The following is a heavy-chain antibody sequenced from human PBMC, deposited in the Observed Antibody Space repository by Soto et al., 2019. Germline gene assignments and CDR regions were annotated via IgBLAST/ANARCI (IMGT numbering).Heavy chain of an antibody. V-gene: IGHV1-69*12. D-gene: IGHD5-12*01. Sequence: QVQLVQSGAEVKKPGSSVKVSCKASGGTFSNYPISWVRQAPGQGLEWMGGIIPIFGTVNYAQKFQGRVTITANESTSTAHMELSSLRPEDTAVYSCARGNHRWPQLWYVDLWGRGTLVTVSS. CDR1: GGTFSNYP. CDR3: ARGNHRWPQLWYVDL. J-gene: IGHJ2*01. CDR2: IIPIFGTV.